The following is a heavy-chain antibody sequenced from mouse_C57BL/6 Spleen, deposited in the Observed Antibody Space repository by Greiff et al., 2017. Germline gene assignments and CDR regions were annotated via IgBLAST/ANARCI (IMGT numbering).Heavy chain of an antibody. V-gene: IGHV1-82*01. CDR2: IYPGDGDT. CDR3: ARTVLGDFDY. J-gene: IGHJ2*01. Sequence: VQVVESGPELVKPGASVKISCKASGYVFSSSWMNWVKQRPGKGLEWIGRIYPGDGDTNYNGKFKGKATLTADKSSSTAYMQLSSLTSEDSAVYFCARTVLGDFDYWGQGTTLTVSS. CDR1: GYVFSSSW. D-gene: IGHD3-3*01.